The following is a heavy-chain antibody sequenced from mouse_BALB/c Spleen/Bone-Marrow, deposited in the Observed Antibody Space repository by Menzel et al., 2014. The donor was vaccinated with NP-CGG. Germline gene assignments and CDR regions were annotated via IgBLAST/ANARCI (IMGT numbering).Heavy chain of an antibody. CDR1: GYTFTDYN. V-gene: IGHV1S29*02. D-gene: IGHD2-10*02. Sequence: EVMLVESGPELVKPGASVKISCKASGYTFTDYNMHWVKQSHGRSLEWIGYIYPYNGGTGYNQKFKSKATLAVDNSSSSAYMGLRSLTSEDSAVYYSTRREYGNYGYAMDYWGQGTSVTVSS. CDR3: TRREYGNYGYAMDY. CDR2: IYPYNGGT. J-gene: IGHJ4*01.